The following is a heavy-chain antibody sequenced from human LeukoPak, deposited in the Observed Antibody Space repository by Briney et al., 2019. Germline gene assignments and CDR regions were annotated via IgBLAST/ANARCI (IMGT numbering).Heavy chain of an antibody. Sequence: ASVKVSCKASGYTFTGYYMHWVRQAPGQGLEWMGWINPNSGGTNYAQKFQGRVTMTRDTSISTAYMELSRLRSDDTAVYYCARDLTMIVVGYYEDWGQGTLVTVSS. CDR2: INPNSGGT. V-gene: IGHV1-2*02. J-gene: IGHJ4*02. CDR1: GYTFTGYY. CDR3: ARDLTMIVVGYYED. D-gene: IGHD3-22*01.